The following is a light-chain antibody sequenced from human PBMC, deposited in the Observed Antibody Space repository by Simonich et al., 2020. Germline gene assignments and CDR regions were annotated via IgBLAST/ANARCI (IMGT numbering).Light chain of an antibody. J-gene: IGKJ2*01. CDR2: SAS. CDR1: QGISSY. CDR3: QQYNSYYT. V-gene: IGKV1-9*01. Sequence: DIQLTQSPSSLSASVGDRVTITCRVSQGISSYLNWYRQKPGKVPKLLIYSASKLQSGVPSRFSGSGSGTEFTLTISSLQPDDFATYYCQQYNSYYTFGQGTKLEIK.